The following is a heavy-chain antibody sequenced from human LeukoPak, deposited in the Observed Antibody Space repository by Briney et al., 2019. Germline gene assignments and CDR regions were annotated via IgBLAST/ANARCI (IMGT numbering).Heavy chain of an antibody. D-gene: IGHD3-10*01. V-gene: IGHV3-48*03. CDR1: GFNFSSFE. Sequence: GGSLRLSCAASGFNFSSFEMNWVRQAPGKGLEWISYISSSGTTISYAHSVKGRFTISRDNANNSLFLQMNSLRAEDTAVYYCASYGSGSLWGRGTLVTVSS. CDR3: ASYGSGSL. CDR2: ISSSGTTI. J-gene: IGHJ4*02.